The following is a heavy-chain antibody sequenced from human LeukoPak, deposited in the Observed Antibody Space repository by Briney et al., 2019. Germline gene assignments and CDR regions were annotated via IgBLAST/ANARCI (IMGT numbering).Heavy chain of an antibody. Sequence: VASVKISCKASGYTFTIYGISWVRQAPGQGLEWMGWISAYNGNTNYAQKLQGRVTMTTDTSTSTVYMELSSLRSEDTAVYYCASQEATTWWSNYYGMDVWGRGTTVTVSS. CDR3: ASQEATTWWSNYYGMDV. CDR2: ISAYNGNT. CDR1: GYTFTIYG. J-gene: IGHJ6*02. D-gene: IGHD2-8*02. V-gene: IGHV1-18*01.